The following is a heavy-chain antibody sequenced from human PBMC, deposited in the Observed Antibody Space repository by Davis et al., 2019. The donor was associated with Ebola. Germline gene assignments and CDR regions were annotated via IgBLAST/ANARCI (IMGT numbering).Heavy chain of an antibody. CDR1: GFTFSSYA. CDR3: AREGKDIVATTFDY. J-gene: IGHJ4*02. D-gene: IGHD5-12*01. V-gene: IGHV3-23*01. CDR2: ISGSGSDT. Sequence: PGGSLRLSCAASGFTFSSYAMTWVRQAPGKGLEWVSTISGSGSDTYYANSVKGRFTISRDNSKNTLYLQMNSLRAEDTAVYYCAREGKDIVATTFDYWGQGTLVTVSS.